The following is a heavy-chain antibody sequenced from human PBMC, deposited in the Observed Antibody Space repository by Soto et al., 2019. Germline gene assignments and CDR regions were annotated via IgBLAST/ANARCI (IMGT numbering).Heavy chain of an antibody. J-gene: IGHJ3*02. CDR3: AREGTSYYDILTGLRDAFDI. D-gene: IGHD3-9*01. Sequence: SETMSVTCTVSGGSISSYYWSWIRQTTGKGLEWIGYIYYSGSTNYNPSLKSRVTISVDTSKNQFSLKLSSVTAADTAVYYCAREGTSYYDILTGLRDAFDIWGQGTMVTVSS. CDR1: GGSISSYY. V-gene: IGHV4-59*01. CDR2: IYYSGST.